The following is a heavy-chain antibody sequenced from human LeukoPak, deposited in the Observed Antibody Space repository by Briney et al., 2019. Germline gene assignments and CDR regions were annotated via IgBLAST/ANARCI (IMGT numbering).Heavy chain of an antibody. CDR1: GYTFTDYY. CDR3: ATAAGWNYFLISDY. CDR2: INPYTGDT. Sequence: ASVKVSCKASGYTFTDYYFHWVRQAPGQGLEWMGWINPYTGDTNYAQNFQGRVTMTRETSISTAYMELNKLTFGDTAVYYCATAAGWNYFLISDYWGQGTLVTVSS. D-gene: IGHD1-7*01. V-gene: IGHV1-2*02. J-gene: IGHJ4*02.